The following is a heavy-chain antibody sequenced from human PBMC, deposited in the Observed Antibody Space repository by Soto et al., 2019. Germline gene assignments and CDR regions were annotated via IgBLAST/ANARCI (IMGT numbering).Heavy chain of an antibody. D-gene: IGHD6-6*01. V-gene: IGHV5-10-1*01. J-gene: IGHJ5*02. Sequence: GESLKISCQDSGYGFTTKWISWVRQMPGKGLEWVGRVDPSDSYTDYSPSFRGHVIISVDRSVSTAYLEWSSLKASDSAIYYCVRHSSNTLAARGSFDPWGQGTLVTVSS. CDR1: GYGFTTKW. CDR2: VDPSDSYT. CDR3: VRHSSNTLAARGSFDP.